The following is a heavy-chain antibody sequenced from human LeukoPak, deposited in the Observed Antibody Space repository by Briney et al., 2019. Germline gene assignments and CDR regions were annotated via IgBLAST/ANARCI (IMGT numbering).Heavy chain of an antibody. J-gene: IGHJ4*02. CDR1: GFPFRGSA. D-gene: IGHD5-18*01. V-gene: IGHV3-73*01. Sequence: GSLRLPFAGPGFPFRGSAMPWVRPASGEGLELVCRIRSKANSYATAYAASVKGRFTISRDDSKNTAYLQMNSLKTEDTAVYYCTSSDRGYSYGMDYWGQGTLVTVSS. CDR3: TSSDRGYSYGMDY. CDR2: IRSKANSYAT.